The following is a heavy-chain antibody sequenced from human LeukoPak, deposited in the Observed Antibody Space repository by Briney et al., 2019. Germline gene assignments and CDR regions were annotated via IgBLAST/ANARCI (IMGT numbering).Heavy chain of an antibody. V-gene: IGHV1-69*04. J-gene: IGHJ4*02. CDR2: IIPILNIT. CDR1: RGTFIKYA. D-gene: IGHD3-22*01. CDR3: ARDDDRAREIDY. Sequence: SLKVSCKASRGTFIKYAISWVRQAAGEGLEWMGRIIPILNITHYAQKFQGRVTIAADKSTSTAYMEPSSLRSEDTAMYYCARDDDRAREIDYWGQGTLVTVSS.